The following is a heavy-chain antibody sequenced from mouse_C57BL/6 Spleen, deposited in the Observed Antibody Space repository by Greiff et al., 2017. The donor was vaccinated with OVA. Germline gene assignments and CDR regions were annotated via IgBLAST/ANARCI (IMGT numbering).Heavy chain of an antibody. CDR1: GFTFSDYY. Sequence: EVQRVESEGGLVQPGSSMKLSCTASGFTFSDYYMAWVRQVPEKGLEWVANINSDGSSTYYLDSLKSRFISSRDNAKNILYMQMSSLKSEDTAADYYARIYYDYWYVDVWGTGTTVTVSS. CDR2: INSDGSST. D-gene: IGHD2-4*01. CDR3: ARIYYDYWYVDV. V-gene: IGHV5-16*01. J-gene: IGHJ1*03.